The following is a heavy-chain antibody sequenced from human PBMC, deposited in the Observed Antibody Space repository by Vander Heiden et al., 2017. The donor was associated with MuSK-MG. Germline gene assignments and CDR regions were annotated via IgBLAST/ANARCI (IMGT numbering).Heavy chain of an antibody. Sequence: QVQLVQYGAEVKKPGSSVKVSCKASGGTFSSYAIRWVRQAPGQGLERMGGIIPILGIANYAQKFQGRVTITADKSTSTAYMELSSLRSEDTAVYYCARDDCSGGSCYRGYYYYMDVWGKGTTVTVSS. CDR1: GGTFSSYA. CDR2: IIPILGIA. D-gene: IGHD2-15*01. V-gene: IGHV1-69*10. J-gene: IGHJ6*03. CDR3: ARDDCSGGSCYRGYYYYMDV.